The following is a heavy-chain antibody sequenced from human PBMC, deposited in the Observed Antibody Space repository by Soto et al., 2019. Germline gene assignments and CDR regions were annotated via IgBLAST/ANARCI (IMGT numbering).Heavy chain of an antibody. J-gene: IGHJ6*03. CDR2: IRSKAYGGTT. V-gene: IGHV3-49*03. D-gene: IGHD6-6*01. CDR3: TRGRADSSSYTRNYYYYMDV. Sequence: GGSLRLSCTASGFTFGDYAMSWFRQAPGKGLEWVGFIRSKAYGGTTEYAASVKGRFTISRDDSKSIAYLQMNSLKTEDTAVYYCTRGRADSSSYTRNYYYYMDVWGKGTTVTVSS. CDR1: GFTFGDYA.